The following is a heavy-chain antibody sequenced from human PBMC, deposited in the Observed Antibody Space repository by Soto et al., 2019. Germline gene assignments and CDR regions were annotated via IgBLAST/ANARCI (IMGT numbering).Heavy chain of an antibody. CDR2: IWYDGSNK. V-gene: IGHV3-33*01. CDR1: GFTFSSYG. CDR3: ARDRPSDWYFDY. J-gene: IGHJ4*02. D-gene: IGHD3-9*01. Sequence: GGSLRLSCAASGFTFSSYGMHWVRQAPGKGLEWVAVIWYDGSNKYYADSVKGRFTISRDNSKNTLYLQMNSLRAEDTAVYYCARDRPSDWYFDYWGQGTLVTVSS.